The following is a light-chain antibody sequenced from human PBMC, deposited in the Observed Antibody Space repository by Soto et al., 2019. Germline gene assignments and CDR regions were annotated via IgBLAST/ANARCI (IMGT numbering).Light chain of an antibody. CDR3: QQYNSYWT. Sequence: DIQMTQSPSSLSASVGDRVTITCQASQGIPNYLNWYQQXPGKAPKLLIYGASNLETGAPSRFSGSGSGTEFTLTISSLQPDDFATYYCQQYNSYWTFGQGTKVDIK. CDR2: GAS. V-gene: IGKV1-33*01. J-gene: IGKJ1*01. CDR1: QGIPNY.